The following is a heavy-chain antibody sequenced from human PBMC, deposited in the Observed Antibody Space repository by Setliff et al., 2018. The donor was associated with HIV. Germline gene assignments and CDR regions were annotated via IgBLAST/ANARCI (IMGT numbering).Heavy chain of an antibody. CDR2: IYTSGIT. Sequence: PSETLSLTCTVSGGSISSYYWSWIRLPPGKGLEWIGYIYTSGITYYKPSLKSRVTISVDTSKNQFSLNLSSVTAADTALYYCASLFHDTSAPWLYYFDHWGQGTLVTVSS. D-gene: IGHD3-22*01. J-gene: IGHJ4*02. CDR1: GGSISSYY. CDR3: ASLFHDTSAPWLYYFDH. V-gene: IGHV4-4*08.